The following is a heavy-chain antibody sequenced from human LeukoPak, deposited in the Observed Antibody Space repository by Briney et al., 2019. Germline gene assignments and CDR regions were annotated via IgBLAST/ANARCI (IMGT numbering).Heavy chain of an antibody. Sequence: SETLSLTCAVYGGSFSGYYWSWIRQPPGKGLEWIGEINHSGSTNYNPSLKSRVTISVDTSKNQFSLKLSSVTAADTAVYYCARRTYSYGFRFDPWGQGTLVTVSS. V-gene: IGHV4-34*01. CDR2: INHSGST. D-gene: IGHD3-16*02. CDR3: ARRTYSYGFRFDP. CDR1: GGSFSGYY. J-gene: IGHJ5*02.